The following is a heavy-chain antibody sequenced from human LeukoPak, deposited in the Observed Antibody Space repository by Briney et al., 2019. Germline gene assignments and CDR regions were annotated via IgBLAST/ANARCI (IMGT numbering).Heavy chain of an antibody. CDR1: GGSISTYY. Sequence: SETLSLTCTVSGGSISTYYWNWIRQPPGKGLEWIGYINYSGRTNYNPSLKSRVTMSLDTSKNQFSLSLTSVTAADTAVYYCARAFSLNWFDPWGQGALVTVSP. CDR3: ARAFSLNWFDP. J-gene: IGHJ5*02. D-gene: IGHD2/OR15-2a*01. V-gene: IGHV4-59*01. CDR2: INYSGRT.